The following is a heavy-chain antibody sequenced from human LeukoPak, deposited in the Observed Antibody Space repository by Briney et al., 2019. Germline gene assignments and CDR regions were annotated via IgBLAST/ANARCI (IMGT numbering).Heavy chain of an antibody. CDR1: GGSLSSNRYY. J-gene: IGHJ4*02. V-gene: IGHV4-39*01. D-gene: IGHD3-9*01. Sequence: ETLSLTCSVSGGSLSSNRYYWGWIRQPPGKGLEWIGSIYYSASTYYNPSLRSRVTISLDTSKNQFSLKLSSVTAADMALYYCASHVYDILTGYTYLFDYWGQGTLVTVSS. CDR3: ASHVYDILTGYTYLFDY. CDR2: IYYSAST.